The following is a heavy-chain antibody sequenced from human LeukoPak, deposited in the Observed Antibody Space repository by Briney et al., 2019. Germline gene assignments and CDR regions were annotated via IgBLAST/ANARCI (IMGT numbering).Heavy chain of an antibody. D-gene: IGHD5-12*01. CDR1: GSSISGYY. V-gene: IGHV4-59*08. J-gene: IGHJ4*02. CDR2: VYYNGIT. CDR3: ARHLYSGYDRVFDY. Sequence: SETLSLTCTVSGSSISGYYWIWIRQPPGKGLEWIGYVYYNGITNYNPSLKSRVTISVDTSKSQFSLKLSSVTAADTAVYFCARHLYSGYDRVFDYWGQGSLVTVSS.